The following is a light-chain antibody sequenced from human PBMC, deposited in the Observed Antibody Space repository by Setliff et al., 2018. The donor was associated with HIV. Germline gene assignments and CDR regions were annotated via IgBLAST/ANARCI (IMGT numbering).Light chain of an antibody. CDR3: SSYTTTSTYV. J-gene: IGLJ1*01. Sequence: QSALTQPASVSGSPGQSITISCTGTSSDVGGYNYVSWYQQHPGKAPKLRIYDVSNRPSGVSNRFSGSKFGNTASLTISGLQAEDEADYYCSSYTTTSTYVFGTGTKVTVL. CDR1: SSDVGGYNY. CDR2: DVS. V-gene: IGLV2-14*03.